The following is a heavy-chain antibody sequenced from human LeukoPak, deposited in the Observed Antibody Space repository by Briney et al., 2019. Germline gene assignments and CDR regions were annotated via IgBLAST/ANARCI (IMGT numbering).Heavy chain of an antibody. CDR2: IIPIFGTA. J-gene: IGHJ4*02. V-gene: IGHV1-69*05. CDR3: ARGQVGYCSGGSCYPGHYFDY. D-gene: IGHD2-15*01. CDR1: GGTFSSYA. Sequence: SVKVSCKASGGTFSSYAISWVRQAPGQGLEWMGGIIPIFGTANYAQKFQGRVTITTDESTSTAYMELGSLRSEDTAVYYCARGQVGYCSGGSCYPGHYFDYWGQGTLVTVSS.